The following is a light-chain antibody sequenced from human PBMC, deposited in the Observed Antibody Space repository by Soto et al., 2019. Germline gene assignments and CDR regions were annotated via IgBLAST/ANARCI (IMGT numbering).Light chain of an antibody. CDR1: QSISTW. V-gene: IGKV1-5*01. Sequence: DIQMTQSPSTLSASVGDRVTITCRASQSISTWLAWYQQKPGKAPKVLIYHASSLESGVPSRFSGSGSGTEFTLTISSLQPDDFATYYCQQYETFSGTFGPGTKVDIK. CDR2: HAS. CDR3: QQYETFSGT. J-gene: IGKJ1*01.